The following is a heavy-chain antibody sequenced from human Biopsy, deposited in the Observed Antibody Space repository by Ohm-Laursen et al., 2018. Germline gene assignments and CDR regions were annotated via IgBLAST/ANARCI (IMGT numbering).Heavy chain of an antibody. D-gene: IGHD5-12*01. Sequence: GTLSLTCAVSGYSVTNDYYWGWIRQPPGKGLEWIGNIYYDGITYYNPSPKSRVAMSVDTSKNQFSLGLTSVTAADTAVYYCARVAGGYAYYYGMDVWGQGTTVIVSS. CDR3: ARVAGGYAYYYGMDV. CDR2: IYYDGIT. V-gene: IGHV4-38-2*01. CDR1: GYSVTNDYY. J-gene: IGHJ6*02.